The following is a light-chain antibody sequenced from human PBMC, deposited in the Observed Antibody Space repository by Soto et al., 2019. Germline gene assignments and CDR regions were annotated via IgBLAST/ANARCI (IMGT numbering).Light chain of an antibody. CDR3: QSYGSSNV. Sequence: QSVLTQPPSVSGAPGQRVTISCTGSSANIGAAYNVDWYQQLPGTAPKLLIYGNNNRPSGVPARFSDSKSGTSASLAIAGLQAEDEGDYYFQSYGSSNVFGTGSKVTVL. V-gene: IGLV1-40*01. CDR1: SANIGAAYN. J-gene: IGLJ1*01. CDR2: GNN.